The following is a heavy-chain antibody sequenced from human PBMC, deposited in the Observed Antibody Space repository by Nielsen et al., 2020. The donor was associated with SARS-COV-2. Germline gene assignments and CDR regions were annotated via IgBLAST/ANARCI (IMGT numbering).Heavy chain of an antibody. CDR3: TRQKYSSSWYLGY. D-gene: IGHD6-13*01. CDR2: IRSKAYGGTT. V-gene: IGHV3-49*04. J-gene: IGHJ4*02. CDR1: GFTFSSYS. Sequence: GESLKISCAASGFTFSSYSMNWVRQAPGKGLEWVGFIRSKAYGGTTEYAASVKGRFTISRDDSKSIAYLQMNSLKTEDTAVYYCTRQKYSSSWYLGYWGQGTLVTVSS.